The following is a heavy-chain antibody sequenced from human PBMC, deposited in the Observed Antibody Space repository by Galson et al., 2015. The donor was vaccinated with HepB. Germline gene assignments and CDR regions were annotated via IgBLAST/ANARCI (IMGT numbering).Heavy chain of an antibody. CDR2: IYYTGGT. CDR3: ARVSRDFHSTAYPRPAAIDY. CDR1: GASVSSDTYY. Sequence: ETLSLTCTVSGASVSSDTYYWSWIRQPPGKGLGCIGYIYYTGGTKYNPSLKRRVTISVDTSKNQFSLKLSSVTAADTAVYFCARVSRDFHSTAYPRPAAIDYWGQGTLVTVSS. D-gene: IGHD2/OR15-2a*01. V-gene: IGHV4-61*01. J-gene: IGHJ4*02.